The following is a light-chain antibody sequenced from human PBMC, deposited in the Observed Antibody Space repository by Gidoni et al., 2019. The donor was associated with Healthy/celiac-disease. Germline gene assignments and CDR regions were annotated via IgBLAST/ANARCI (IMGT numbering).Light chain of an antibody. CDR1: QSVLYSSNNKNY. V-gene: IGKV4-1*01. Sequence: DIVMTQAPDSLAVSLGERATINCKSSQSVLYSSNNKNYLAWYQQKPGQPPKLLIYWASTRESGVPDRFIGSGSGPDFTLTISSLQAEDVAVYYCQQYYSTPQTFGQGTKVEIK. CDR3: QQYYSTPQT. CDR2: WAS. J-gene: IGKJ1*01.